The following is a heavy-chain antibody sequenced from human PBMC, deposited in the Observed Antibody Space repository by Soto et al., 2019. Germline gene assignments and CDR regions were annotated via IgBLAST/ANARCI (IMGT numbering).Heavy chain of an antibody. V-gene: IGHV3-15*01. CDR1: GFPFSRAW. Sequence: EVPRVEFGGGLLKPGGSLRLSGAASGFPFSRAWMSWVRQAPGKGLEWVGRVKSKTDGGTTDYAAPVQGRVTISRDDSRNTLYLQMNSLKYADTAVYYCATEDYYGSGIESWGQGTLVTVSS. CDR3: ATEDYYGSGIES. CDR2: VKSKTDGGTT. D-gene: IGHD3-10*01. J-gene: IGHJ4*02.